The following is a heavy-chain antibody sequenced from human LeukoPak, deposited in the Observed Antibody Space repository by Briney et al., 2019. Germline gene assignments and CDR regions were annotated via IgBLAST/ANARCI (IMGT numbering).Heavy chain of an antibody. J-gene: IGHJ4*02. CDR2: TYYRSKWYN. D-gene: IGHD3-10*01. Sequence: SQTLSLTCAISGDSVSSNSAAWNWIRQSPSRGLEWLGRTYYRSKWYNDYAVSVKSRITINPDTSKNQFSLQLNSVTPEDTAVYYCARRAARPYYYGSGSPFHFDYWGQGTLVTVSS. V-gene: IGHV6-1*01. CDR3: ARRAARPYYYGSGSPFHFDY. CDR1: GDSVSSNSAA.